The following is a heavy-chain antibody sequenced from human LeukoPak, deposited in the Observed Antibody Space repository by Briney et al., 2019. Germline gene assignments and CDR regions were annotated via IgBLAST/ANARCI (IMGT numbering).Heavy chain of an antibody. CDR2: MNPNSGNT. V-gene: IGHV1-8*01. CDR3: ARGLKHYDFWSGYSRPYYMDV. J-gene: IGHJ6*03. CDR1: GYTFTSYD. Sequence: ASVKVSCKASGYTFTSYDINWVRQATGQGLEWMGWMNPNSGNTGYAQKFQGRATMTRNTSISTAYMELSSLRSEDTAVYYCARGLKHYDFWSGYSRPYYMDVWGKGTTVTVSS. D-gene: IGHD3-3*01.